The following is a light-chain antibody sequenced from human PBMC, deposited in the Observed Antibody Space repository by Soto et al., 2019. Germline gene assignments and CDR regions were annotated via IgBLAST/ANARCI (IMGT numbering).Light chain of an antibody. CDR2: EVT. V-gene: IGLV2-14*01. Sequence: QSVMTQPASLSGSPGQSITISCTGTSSDIGGSKYVSWYQQHPGKAPKLMIYEVTYRPSGVSARFSGSKSGNTASLTVSGLQAEDEADYYCGSYTSSGTLYVFGTGTKVTVL. CDR3: GSYTSSGTLYV. J-gene: IGLJ1*01. CDR1: SSDIGGSKY.